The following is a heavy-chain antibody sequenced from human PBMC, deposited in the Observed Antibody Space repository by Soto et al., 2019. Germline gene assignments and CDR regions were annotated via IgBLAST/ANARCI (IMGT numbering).Heavy chain of an antibody. CDR3: AREAGERAFDL. J-gene: IGHJ3*01. CDR2: IWYDGSNK. V-gene: IGHV3-33*01. CDR1: GFTFSSYG. D-gene: IGHD7-27*01. Sequence: QVQLVESGGGVVQPGRSLRLSCAASGFTFSSYGMHWVRQAPGKGLEWVAVIWYDGSNKYYADSVKGRFTISRDNSKNTLYLQMNSLRAEDTAVYYCAREAGERAFDLWGQGTMVTVSS.